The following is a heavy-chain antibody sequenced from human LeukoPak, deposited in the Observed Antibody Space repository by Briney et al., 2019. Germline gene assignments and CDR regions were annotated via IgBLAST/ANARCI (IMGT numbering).Heavy chain of an antibody. CDR2: ISGGGSST. CDR1: EFTFSSYA. J-gene: IGHJ3*02. V-gene: IGHV3-23*01. Sequence: GGSLRLSCAASEFTFSSYAMSWVRQAPGKGLEWVPVISGGGSSTYYADSVKGRFTISRDNSKNTLYLQMNSLRAEDTALYYCAKDSQADAFDIWGQGTMVTVSS. CDR3: AKDSQADAFDI.